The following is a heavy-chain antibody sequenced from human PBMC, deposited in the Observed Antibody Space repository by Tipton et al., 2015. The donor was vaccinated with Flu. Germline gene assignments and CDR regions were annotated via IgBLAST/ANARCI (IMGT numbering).Heavy chain of an antibody. Sequence: SLRLSCVASGFTFSSYAMSWVRQVPGKGLEWVAGIGASGGTTHYADSVKGRFAISRDNSKDTLYLQINSLRAEDTAVYYCATHRSALIPAAVLDYWGQGTLVTVSS. J-gene: IGHJ4*02. V-gene: IGHV3-23*01. CDR1: GFTFSSYA. CDR3: ATHRSALIPAAVLDY. CDR2: IGASGGTT. D-gene: IGHD2-2*01.